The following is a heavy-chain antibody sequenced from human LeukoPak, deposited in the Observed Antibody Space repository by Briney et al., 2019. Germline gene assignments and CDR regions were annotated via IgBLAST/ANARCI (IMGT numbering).Heavy chain of an antibody. CDR2: INSGGTT. Sequence: GGSLRLSCAASGFTVSSNYMSWVRQAPGKGLEWVSLINSGGTTYYADSVRGRFTISRDNSKNTLYLQMNSLRTEDTALYYCARDRIAGHGTFDIWGQGTVVTVSS. V-gene: IGHV3-66*02. J-gene: IGHJ3*02. CDR1: GFTVSSNY. CDR3: ARDRIAGHGTFDI. D-gene: IGHD1-14*01.